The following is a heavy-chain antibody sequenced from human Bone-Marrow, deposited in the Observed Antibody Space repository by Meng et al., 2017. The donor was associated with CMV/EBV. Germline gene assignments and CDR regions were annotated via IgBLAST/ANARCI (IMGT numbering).Heavy chain of an antibody. V-gene: IGHV1-2*02. Sequence: ASVKDSCKASGYTFTGYYMHWVRQAPGQGREWMGWINANSGGTNYAQKFQGRVTMTRDTSISTAYMELNRLRSDDTAVYYCARDKAAAGPRTSRHYYSGMDVWGQGTTFTVSS. D-gene: IGHD6-13*01. CDR1: GYTFTGYY. CDR3: ARDKAAAGPRTSRHYYSGMDV. CDR2: INANSGGT. J-gene: IGHJ6*02.